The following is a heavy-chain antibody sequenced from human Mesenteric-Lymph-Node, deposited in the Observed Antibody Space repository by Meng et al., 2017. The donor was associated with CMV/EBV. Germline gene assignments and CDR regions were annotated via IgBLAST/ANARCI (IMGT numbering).Heavy chain of an antibody. V-gene: IGHV3-23*01. CDR1: GFRFGNYL. J-gene: IGHJ4*02. CDR2: MNGNGVNT. Sequence: WAASGFRFGNYLMSWVRQAPGKGLEWVSGMNGNGVNTYHADSVKGRFTISRDNSKNTLYLHMDSLRAEDTAVYYCAKESGTTGTFDFWGQGTLVTVSS. D-gene: IGHD1-1*01. CDR3: AKESGTTGTFDF.